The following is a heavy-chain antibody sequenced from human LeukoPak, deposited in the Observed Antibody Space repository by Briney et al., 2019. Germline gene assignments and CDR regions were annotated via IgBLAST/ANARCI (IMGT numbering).Heavy chain of an antibody. V-gene: IGHV4-59*01. CDR3: ASSYYYGSGSYWSY. D-gene: IGHD3-10*01. Sequence: PSETLSLTCTVSGGSISSYYWSWIRQPPGKGLEWIGYIYYSGSTNYNPSLTSRVTISVDTSNNQFSLRRSPVTAADTAVYYCASSYYYGSGSYWSYWGQRVLVTVSS. CDR2: IYYSGST. CDR1: GGSISSYY. J-gene: IGHJ4*02.